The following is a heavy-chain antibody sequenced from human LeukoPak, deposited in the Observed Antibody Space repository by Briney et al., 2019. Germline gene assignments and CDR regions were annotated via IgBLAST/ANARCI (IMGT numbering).Heavy chain of an antibody. CDR3: ARVWSGYYGVFDI. Sequence: ASVKVSCKASGYTFTSYDINWVRQATGQGLEWMGWMNPNSGNTGYAQKFQGRVTMTRNTSIRTAYMELSSLRSEDTAVYYCARVWSGYYGVFDIWGQGTMVTVSS. CDR2: MNPNSGNT. D-gene: IGHD3-3*01. CDR1: GYTFTSYD. V-gene: IGHV1-8*01. J-gene: IGHJ3*02.